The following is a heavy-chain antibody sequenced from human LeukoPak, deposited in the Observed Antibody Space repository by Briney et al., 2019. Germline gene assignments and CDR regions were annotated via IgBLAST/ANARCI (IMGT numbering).Heavy chain of an antibody. CDR1: GGSFSGYY. CDR3: ARGAQIYDSSGYYFDY. Sequence: SETLSLICAVYGGSFSGYYWSWIRQPPGKGLEWIGEINHSGSTNYNPSLKSRVTISVDTSKNQFSLKLSSVTAADTAVYYCARGAQIYDSSGYYFDYWGQGTLVTVSS. V-gene: IGHV4-34*01. CDR2: INHSGST. J-gene: IGHJ4*02. D-gene: IGHD3-22*01.